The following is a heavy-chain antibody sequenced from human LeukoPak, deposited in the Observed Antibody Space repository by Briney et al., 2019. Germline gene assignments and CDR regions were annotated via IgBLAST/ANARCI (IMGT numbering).Heavy chain of an antibody. Sequence: SETLSLTCAVYGGSFSGYYWSWIRQPPGKGLEWIGEINHSGSTNYNPSLKSRVTISVDTSKNQFSLKLSSVTAADTAVYYCARQIRYFDWLLKPHRHYFDYWGQGTLVTVSS. CDR1: GGSFSGYY. CDR3: ARQIRYFDWLLKPHRHYFDY. D-gene: IGHD3-9*01. CDR2: INHSGST. V-gene: IGHV4-34*01. J-gene: IGHJ4*02.